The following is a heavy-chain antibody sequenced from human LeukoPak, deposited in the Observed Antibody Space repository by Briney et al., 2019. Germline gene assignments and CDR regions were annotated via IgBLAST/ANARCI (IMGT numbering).Heavy chain of an antibody. Sequence: GASVKVSCKASGYSFTVYYMHWVRQGPGQGLEWMGWINPNNSGTNFAQKVQGRVRMTTATSIGEAYMELSSLTSDDTAMYYCARVSFCTCGVCPYYFDYWGQGTLVTVSS. CDR2: INPNNSGT. J-gene: IGHJ4*02. CDR1: GYSFTVYY. V-gene: IGHV1-2*02. D-gene: IGHD2-8*02. CDR3: ARVSFCTCGVCPYYFDY.